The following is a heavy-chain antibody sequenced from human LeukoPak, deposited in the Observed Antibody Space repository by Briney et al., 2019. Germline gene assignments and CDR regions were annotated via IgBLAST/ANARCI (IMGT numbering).Heavy chain of an antibody. D-gene: IGHD7-27*01. CDR1: GYTFTSYG. CDR2: ISAYNGNT. CDR3: ARGRTRLGIGYFDY. Sequence: ASVTVSCKASGYTFTSYGISWVRQAPGQGLGWMGWISAYNGNTNYARKLQGRVTMTTDTSTSTAYMELRSLRSDDTAVYYCARGRTRLGIGYFDYWGQGTLVTVSS. V-gene: IGHV1-18*01. J-gene: IGHJ4*02.